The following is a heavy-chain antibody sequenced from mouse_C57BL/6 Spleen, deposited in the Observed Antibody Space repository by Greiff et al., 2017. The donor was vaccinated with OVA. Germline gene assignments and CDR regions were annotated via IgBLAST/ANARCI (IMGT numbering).Heavy chain of an antibody. CDR2: INYDGSST. Sequence: EVKLVESEGGLVQPGSSMKLSCTASGFTFSDYYMAWVRQVPEKGLEWVANINYDGSSTYYLDSLKSRFIISRDNAKNILYLQMSSLKSEDTATYYCARDGRDYDGYFDVWGTGTTVTVSS. D-gene: IGHD2-4*01. CDR1: GFTFSDYY. J-gene: IGHJ1*03. CDR3: ARDGRDYDGYFDV. V-gene: IGHV5-16*01.